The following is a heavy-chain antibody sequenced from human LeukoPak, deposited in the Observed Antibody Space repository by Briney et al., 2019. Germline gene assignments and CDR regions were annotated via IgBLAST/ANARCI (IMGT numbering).Heavy chain of an antibody. CDR2: TYYRSKWYN. CDR1: GDSVSSNSAA. CDR3: ARLSIAVAGTGGGYYYYYMDV. Sequence: SQTLSLTCAISGDSVSSNSAAWNWIRQSPSRGLEWLGRTYYRSKWYNDYAVSVKSRITINPDTSKNQFSLQLNTVTPEDTAVYYCARLSIAVAGTGGGYYYYYMDVWGKGTTVTVSS. V-gene: IGHV6-1*01. J-gene: IGHJ6*03. D-gene: IGHD6-19*01.